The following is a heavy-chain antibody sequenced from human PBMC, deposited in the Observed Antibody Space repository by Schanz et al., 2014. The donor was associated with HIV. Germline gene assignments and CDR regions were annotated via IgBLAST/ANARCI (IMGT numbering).Heavy chain of an antibody. CDR3: ARVEPAAVPDTFFYYGLDV. V-gene: IGHV1-2*02. D-gene: IGHD2-2*01. Sequence: QVPLVQSGAELRKPGSSVKVSCKTSGDTFSSFGINWVRQAPGQGLEWMGWINPDSGATNYAQNFQGRVSMTSDTSITTVYMELRRLRSDDTAIYYCARVEPAAVPDTFFYYGLDVWGRGTTVTVSS. CDR2: INPDSGAT. CDR1: GDTFSSFG. J-gene: IGHJ6*02.